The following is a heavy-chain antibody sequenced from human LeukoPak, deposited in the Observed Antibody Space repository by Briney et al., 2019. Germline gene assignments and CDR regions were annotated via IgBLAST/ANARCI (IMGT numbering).Heavy chain of an antibody. V-gene: IGHV4-59*01. CDR2: IYYSGTT. J-gene: IGHJ4*02. Sequence: SETLSLTCTVSGGSISDFYWNWIRRPPGKGLEWIGYIYYSGTTTYNPSLKSRVTISVDTSKNQFSLNLSSVTAADTAVYFCARGTYSGYPPGSFDFWGQGTLVTVSS. D-gene: IGHD5-12*01. CDR3: ARGTYSGYPPGSFDF. CDR1: GGSISDFY.